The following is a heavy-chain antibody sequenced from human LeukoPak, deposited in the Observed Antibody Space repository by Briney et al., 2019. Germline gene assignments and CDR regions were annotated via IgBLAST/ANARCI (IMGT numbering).Heavy chain of an antibody. J-gene: IGHJ4*02. CDR2: INHSGST. D-gene: IGHD2-15*01. CDR3: ARAIVAYFDY. V-gene: IGHV4-34*01. Sequence: NSSETLSLTCAVYGGSFSGYYWSWIRQPPGKGLEWIGEINHSGSTNYNPSLKSRVTISVDTSKNQFSLKLSSVTAADTAVYYCARAIVAYFDYWGQGTLVTVSS. CDR1: GGSFSGYY.